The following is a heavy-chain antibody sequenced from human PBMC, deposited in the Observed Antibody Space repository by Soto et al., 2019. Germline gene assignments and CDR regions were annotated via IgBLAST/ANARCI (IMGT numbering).Heavy chain of an antibody. CDR3: ARGNRPPTYYFEY. J-gene: IGHJ4*02. Sequence: GGSLILSCTASGFTFCDYAMSWFRQAPGKGLEWVGFIRSKAYGGTTEYAASVKGRFTISRDDSKSIAYLQVNSLKTEDTAVYYCARGNRPPTYYFEYWGQGTLVTVSS. D-gene: IGHD1-1*01. CDR2: IRSKAYGGTT. CDR1: GFTFCDYA. V-gene: IGHV3-49*03.